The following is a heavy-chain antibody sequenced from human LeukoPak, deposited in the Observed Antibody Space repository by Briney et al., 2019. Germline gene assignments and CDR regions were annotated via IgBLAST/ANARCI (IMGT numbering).Heavy chain of an antibody. CDR3: ARVRDNACDY. CDR2: LRGDTGDT. V-gene: IGHV1-2*02. J-gene: IGHJ4*02. D-gene: IGHD1-1*01. Sequence: ASVKVSCKTSGYMVSDYYMHWVRQAPGQGLEWMGWLRGDTGDTDSPQKFKGRVTMTRDTATNTAYMQLSRLTYDDTAIYFCARVRDNACDYWGQGTLVTVSS. CDR1: GYMVSDYY.